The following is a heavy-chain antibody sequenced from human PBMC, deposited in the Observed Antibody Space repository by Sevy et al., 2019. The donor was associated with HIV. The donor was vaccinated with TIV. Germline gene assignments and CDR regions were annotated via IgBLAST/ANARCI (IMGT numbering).Heavy chain of an antibody. J-gene: IGHJ3*02. CDR1: GYTFTGYY. D-gene: IGHD3-3*01. Sequence: ASVKVSCKASGYTFTGYYMHWVRQAPGQGLEWMGRINPNSGGTNYAQKFQGRVTMTRDTCISTAYMGLSRLRSDDTAVYYCARGSQTRIRIFAREIAFDIWGQGTMVTVSS. CDR2: INPNSGGT. CDR3: ARGSQTRIRIFAREIAFDI. V-gene: IGHV1-2*06.